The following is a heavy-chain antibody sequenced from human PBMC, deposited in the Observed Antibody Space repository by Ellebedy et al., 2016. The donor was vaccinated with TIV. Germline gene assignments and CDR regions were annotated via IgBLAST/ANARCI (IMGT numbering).Heavy chain of an antibody. CDR1: GFTFSSYW. CDR3: TKDGSGTMNF. D-gene: IGHD1-1*01. CDR2: IKQDGSEK. V-gene: IGHV3-7*01. Sequence: PGGSLRLSCAASGFTFSSYWMSWVRQAPGKGLAWVANIKQDGSEKYYVDSVKGRFTISRDNAKNSLYLQMNSLRADDTAVYYCTKDGSGTMNFWGQGTLVTVSS. J-gene: IGHJ4*02.